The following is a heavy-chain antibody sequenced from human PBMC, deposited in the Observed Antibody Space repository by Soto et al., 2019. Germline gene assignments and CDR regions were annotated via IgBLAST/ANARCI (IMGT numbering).Heavy chain of an antibody. CDR3: ARLSGLWFGELLGGMDV. J-gene: IGHJ6*02. V-gene: IGHV1-69*13. D-gene: IGHD3-10*01. CDR1: GGSFSSYA. Sequence: SVKVSCKASGGSFSSYAISWVRQAPGQGLEWMGGIIPIFGTANYAQRFQGRVTITADESTSTAYMELSSLRSEDTAVYYCARLSGLWFGELLGGMDVWGQGTTVTVSS. CDR2: IIPIFGTA.